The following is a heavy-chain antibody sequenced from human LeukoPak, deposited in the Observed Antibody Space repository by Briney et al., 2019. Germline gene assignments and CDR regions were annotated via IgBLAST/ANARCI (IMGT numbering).Heavy chain of an antibody. CDR3: ARDGLYSYGYSYFDF. D-gene: IGHD5-18*01. J-gene: IGHJ4*02. V-gene: IGHV4-4*07. CDR1: GGSVSTYH. Sequence: SETLTLTCTVSGGSVSTYHWSWIRQSAVKGLEWIGRVHNSGTTNYNPSLESRVTMSVDTSKSQFSLKLRSVTAADTAVYYCARDGLYSYGYSYFDFWGQGTLVTVSS. CDR2: VHNSGTT.